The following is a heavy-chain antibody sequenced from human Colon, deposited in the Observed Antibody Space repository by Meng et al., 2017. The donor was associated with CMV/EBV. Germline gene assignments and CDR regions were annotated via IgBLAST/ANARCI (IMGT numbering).Heavy chain of an antibody. V-gene: IGHV7-4-1*02. CDR2: INTNTGNP. D-gene: IGHD3-10*01. J-gene: IGHJ4*02. CDR1: GSSFVSYA. CDR3: AREYYGSASYYNFDY. Sequence: SGSSFVSYAMHWVRQAPGQGLEWMGWINTNTGNPTYAQGFTGRFVFSSDTSVSTASLQINSLKAEDTGVYYCAREYYGSASYYNFDYWGQGTLVTVSS.